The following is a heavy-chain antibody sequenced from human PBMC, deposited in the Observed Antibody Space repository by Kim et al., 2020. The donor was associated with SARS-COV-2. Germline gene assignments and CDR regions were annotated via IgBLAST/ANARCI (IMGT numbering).Heavy chain of an antibody. CDR2: INNAGDST. Sequence: GGSLRLSCAASGFSFSTYAMSWVRQAPGKGLDWVSTINNAGDSTYYADSVRGRFTISRDSSRNTAYLQMNSLRAEDTAIYYCANDNGAVFGAYWGPGIL. CDR3: ANDNGAVFGAY. V-gene: IGHV3-23*01. D-gene: IGHD3-10*02. J-gene: IGHJ4*02. CDR1: GFSFSTYA.